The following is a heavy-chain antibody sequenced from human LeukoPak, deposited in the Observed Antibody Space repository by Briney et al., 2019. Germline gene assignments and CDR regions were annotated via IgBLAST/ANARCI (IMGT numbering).Heavy chain of an antibody. Sequence: GSSVKVSCKASGNSISNYAVSWVRQAPGQGVEWMGGIIPIFGTADYAQKFQGRVTITADQSTSTTYMALSSLKSEDTATYYCTTRACHAGGCPSSFYYYYGLHFWGQGTTVSVSS. CDR3: TTRACHAGGCPSSFYYYYGLHF. CDR2: IIPIFGTA. D-gene: IGHD3-16*01. CDR1: GNSISNYA. V-gene: IGHV1-69*01. J-gene: IGHJ6*02.